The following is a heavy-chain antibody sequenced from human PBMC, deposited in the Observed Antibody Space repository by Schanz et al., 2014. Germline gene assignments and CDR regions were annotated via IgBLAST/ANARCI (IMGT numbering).Heavy chain of an antibody. CDR2: IDYRGNP. D-gene: IGHD6-25*01. V-gene: IGHV4-31*03. Sequence: QVQLQESGPRLVKPSQTLSLTCTVSGGSISSRNYYWTWIRQHPGKGLEWIGHIDYRGNPYYNESLKSRLTISLHASENQFSLQLTSVTAADTAVYYCARVRPGFAIDPWGQGTLVTVSS. J-gene: IGHJ5*02. CDR3: ARVRPGFAIDP. CDR1: GGSISSRNYY.